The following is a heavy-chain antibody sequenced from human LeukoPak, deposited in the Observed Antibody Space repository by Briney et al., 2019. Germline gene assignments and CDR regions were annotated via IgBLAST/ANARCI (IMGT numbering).Heavy chain of an antibody. D-gene: IGHD5-18*01. CDR1: GFTFSDHN. CDR2: MHHNENTR. V-gene: IGHV3-30*02. J-gene: IGHJ4*02. Sequence: GGSLRLSCAASGFTFSDHNMHWVRQAPGKGLQWVAFMHHNENTRSSADSVKGRFTVSRDNSKNTVYLQMNSPRPEDTAIYYCAKDLGGYTYAIDYWGQGALVTVSS. CDR3: AKDLGGYTYAIDY.